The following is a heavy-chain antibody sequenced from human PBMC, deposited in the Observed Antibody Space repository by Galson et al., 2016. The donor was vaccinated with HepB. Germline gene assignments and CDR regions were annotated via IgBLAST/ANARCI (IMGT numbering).Heavy chain of an antibody. V-gene: IGHV3-53*01. CDR3: ARDADFGVAYGMDV. CDR2: ISGRDIT. J-gene: IGHJ6*02. Sequence: SLRLSCAASGFIASNNYMTWVRQGPGKGLEWVSLISGRDITFYADSVKGRFTISRDNSKNTVFLQMNSLRVEDTAVYYCARDADFGVAYGMDVWGQGTTVTVSS. CDR1: GFIASNNY. D-gene: IGHD3-3*01.